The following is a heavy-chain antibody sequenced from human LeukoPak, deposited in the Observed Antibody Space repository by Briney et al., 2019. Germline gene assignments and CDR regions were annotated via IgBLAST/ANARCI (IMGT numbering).Heavy chain of an antibody. CDR1: GFTFSSYS. D-gene: IGHD6-19*01. CDR3: DRGYSSGWYQIDY. Sequence: PGGSLRLSCAASGFTFSSYSMNWVRQAPGKGLEWVSSISSSSSYIYYADSVKGRFTISRDNSKNTLYLQMNSLRAEDTAVYYCDRGYSSGWYQIDYWGQGTLVTVSS. CDR2: ISSSSSYI. V-gene: IGHV3-21*01. J-gene: IGHJ4*02.